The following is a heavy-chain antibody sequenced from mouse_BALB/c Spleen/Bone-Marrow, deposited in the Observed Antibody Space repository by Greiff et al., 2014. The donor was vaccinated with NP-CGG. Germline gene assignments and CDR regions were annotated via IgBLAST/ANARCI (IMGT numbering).Heavy chain of an antibody. CDR2: IYPGNGDT. J-gene: IGHJ4*01. D-gene: IGHD2-2*01. Sequence: QVQLQQSGAELARPGASVKLSCKASGYTFTSYWMQWVKQRPGRGLQWIGAIYPGNGDTRYTQKFRGKATLTADKSSNTAYMQLSSLTSEDSAVYFCASPYGYYDDMDYWGQGTSLTVSS. CDR1: GYTFTSYW. CDR3: ASPYGYYDDMDY. V-gene: IGHV1-87*01.